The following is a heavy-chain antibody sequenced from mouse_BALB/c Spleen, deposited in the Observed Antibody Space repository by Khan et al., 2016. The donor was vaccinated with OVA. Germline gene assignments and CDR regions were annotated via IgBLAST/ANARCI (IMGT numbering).Heavy chain of an antibody. CDR2: ISTYNGNT. J-gene: IGHJ3*01. V-gene: IGHV1S137*01. Sequence: QVQLKESGPEVARPGVSVKISCKGSGYTFTDYAMHWVKQSPAKSLEWIGFISTYNGNTNYNQKFKGKATMTVDKSSSTAYMELARLTSEDSAIYYCARGGDYEFAYWGQGAMVTVAA. CDR3: ARGGDYEFAY. CDR1: GYTFTDYA. D-gene: IGHD2-4*01.